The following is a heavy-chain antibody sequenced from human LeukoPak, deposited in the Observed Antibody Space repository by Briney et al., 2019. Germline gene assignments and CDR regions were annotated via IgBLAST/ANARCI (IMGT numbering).Heavy chain of an antibody. CDR2: ISSDGSST. Sequence: GGSLRLSCAASGFTFRNHWMHWVRQTPGKGLVWVSRISSDGSSTTYADSVKGRFTISRDNAKNTLYLQMNNLRAEDTARYYCARDQRVTGRPDIDYWGQGTLVIVSS. V-gene: IGHV3-74*03. J-gene: IGHJ4*02. CDR1: GFTFRNHW. D-gene: IGHD6-6*01. CDR3: ARDQRVTGRPDIDY.